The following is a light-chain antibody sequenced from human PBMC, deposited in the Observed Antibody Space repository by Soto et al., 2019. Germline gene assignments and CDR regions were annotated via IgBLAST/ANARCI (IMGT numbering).Light chain of an antibody. CDR3: QQYNNWGT. CDR2: GAS. CDR1: QSVSSN. V-gene: IGKV3-15*01. Sequence: EIVMTQSPATLSVSPGERATLSCRASQSVSSNLAWYQQKPGQAPRLLIYGASTRATCIPARFSGSGSGTEFTLTICSLQSEDFAVYYCQQYNNWGTFGQGTKV. J-gene: IGKJ1*01.